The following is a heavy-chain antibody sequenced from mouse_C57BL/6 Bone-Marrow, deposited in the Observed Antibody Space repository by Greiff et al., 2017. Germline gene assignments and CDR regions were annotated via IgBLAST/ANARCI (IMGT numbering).Heavy chain of an antibody. CDR2: ISDGGSYT. CDR1: GFTFSSYA. D-gene: IGHD2-3*01. V-gene: IGHV5-4*01. J-gene: IGHJ4*01. CDR3: ARWLLGAMDY. Sequence: EVHLVESGGGLVKPGGSLKLSCAASGFTFSSYAMSWVRQTPEKRLEWVATISDGGSYTYYPGNVKGRFTIARDNAKNNLYLQMSHLKSEDTAMYYCARWLLGAMDYWGQGTSVTVSS.